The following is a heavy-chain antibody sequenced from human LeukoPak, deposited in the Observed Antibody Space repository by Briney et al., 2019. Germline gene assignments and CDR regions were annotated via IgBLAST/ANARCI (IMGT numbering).Heavy chain of an antibody. V-gene: IGHV3-23*01. D-gene: IGHD1-14*01. CDR1: GFTFNNYA. Sequence: PGGSLRLSCTVSGFTFNNYAMNWVRKAPKQGLEWVSVISGSGGTTHYADSVKGRFTISRDNSKNTLFLQMSSLRAEDTAVYYCAKFPYHNPAPAFENWFDSWGQGTLVTVSS. J-gene: IGHJ5*01. CDR2: ISGSGGTT. CDR3: AKFPYHNPAPAFENWFDS.